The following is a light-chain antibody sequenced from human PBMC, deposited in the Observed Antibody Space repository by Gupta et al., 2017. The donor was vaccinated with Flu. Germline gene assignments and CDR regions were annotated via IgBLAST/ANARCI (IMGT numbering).Light chain of an antibody. CDR2: GAS. J-gene: IGKJ1*01. Sequence: EIVLTQSPATLSVSPGERATLSSRASQSVSSNLAWYQQKPGQAPRLLIYGASTRATGIPARFSGSGSGTEFTLTISSRQSEDFAVYYCQQYKNWPLWTFGQGTKVEIK. V-gene: IGKV3-15*01. CDR1: QSVSSN. CDR3: QQYKNWPLWT.